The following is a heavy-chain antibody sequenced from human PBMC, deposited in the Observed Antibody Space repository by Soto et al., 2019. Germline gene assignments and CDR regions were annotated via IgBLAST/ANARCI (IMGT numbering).Heavy chain of an antibody. CDR2: MNPNSGNT. V-gene: IGHV1-8*01. CDR1: GYTFTSYD. J-gene: IGHJ6*02. Sequence: ASVKVSCKASGYTFTSYDINWVRQATGQGLEWMGWMNPNSGNTGYAQKFQGRVTMTRNTSISTAYMEPSSLRSEDTAVYYCARGNLPSLYYYYGMDVWGQGTTVTVSS. CDR3: ARGNLPSLYYYYGMDV.